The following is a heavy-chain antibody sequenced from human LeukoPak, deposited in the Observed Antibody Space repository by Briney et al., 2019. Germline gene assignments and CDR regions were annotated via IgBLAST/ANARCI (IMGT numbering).Heavy chain of an antibody. D-gene: IGHD3-3*01. CDR3: ARDFRKIWSGYYGFSY. Sequence: KTGGSLRLSCAASGFTFSSYSMNWVRQAPGKGLEWVSSISSSSSYIYYADSVKGRFTISRDNAKSSLYLQMNSLRAEDTAVYYCARDFRKIWSGYYGFSYWGQGTLVTVSS. V-gene: IGHV3-21*01. CDR1: GFTFSSYS. CDR2: ISSSSSYI. J-gene: IGHJ4*02.